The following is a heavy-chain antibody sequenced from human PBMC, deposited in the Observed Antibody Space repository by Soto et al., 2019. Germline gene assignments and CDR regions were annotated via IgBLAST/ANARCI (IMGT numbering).Heavy chain of an antibody. V-gene: IGHV3-23*01. CDR2: INGGRS. Sequence: EVQLLESGGGLVQPGGSLRLSCEASGITFSRYDMSWVRQAPGKVLEWVSAINGGRSFYGDSVEGRFTVSRDNSKNTLYLQMNSLRVEDTAIYYCATHAWDLWGQGTLVTVSS. CDR1: GITFSRYD. D-gene: IGHD2-2*01. CDR3: ATHAWDL. J-gene: IGHJ5*02.